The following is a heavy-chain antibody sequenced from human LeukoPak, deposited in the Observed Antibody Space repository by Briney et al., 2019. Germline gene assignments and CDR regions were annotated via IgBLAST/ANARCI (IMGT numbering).Heavy chain of an antibody. J-gene: IGHJ4*02. V-gene: IGHV3-53*04. CDR2: IYSGGST. CDR3: ARVFRSGWFGELFAY. D-gene: IGHD3-10*01. Sequence: RGSLRLSCAAPGFTVSSNYMSWARQALAKGLEWALVIYSGGSTYYADYVKGRFTISRHNSKNTLYLQMNSPRAEDTAVYYCARVFRSGWFGELFAYWGQGTLVTVSS. CDR1: GFTVSSNY.